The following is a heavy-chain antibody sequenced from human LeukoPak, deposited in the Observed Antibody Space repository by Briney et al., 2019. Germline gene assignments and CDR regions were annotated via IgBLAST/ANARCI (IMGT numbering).Heavy chain of an antibody. V-gene: IGHV4-30-4*01. CDR3: ARDCSGGSCYGAFDI. CDR1: GASIRSGDYY. Sequence: TSETLSLTCTVSGASIRSGDYYWSWIRQPPGKGLEWIGYIYDSGSTYYDPSLKSRITISVDTSENRFSLKLSSVTATDTAVYYCARDCSGGSCYGAFDIWGQGTMVTVSS. CDR2: IYDSGST. J-gene: IGHJ3*02. D-gene: IGHD2-15*01.